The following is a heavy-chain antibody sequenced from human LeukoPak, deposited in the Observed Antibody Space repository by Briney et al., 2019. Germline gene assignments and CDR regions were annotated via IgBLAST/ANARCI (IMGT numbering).Heavy chain of an antibody. Sequence: PGGSLRLSCAASGFTFNNYAMNWVRQAPGKGLEWVSGISYSGANTHYADSVKGRFTISRDNSKNTLYLQMNSLRAEDTAVYYCAKRVLSSGGWFDYWGQGTLVTVSS. CDR2: ISYSGANT. CDR1: GFTFNNYA. J-gene: IGHJ4*02. V-gene: IGHV3-23*01. D-gene: IGHD6-19*01. CDR3: AKRVLSSGGWFDY.